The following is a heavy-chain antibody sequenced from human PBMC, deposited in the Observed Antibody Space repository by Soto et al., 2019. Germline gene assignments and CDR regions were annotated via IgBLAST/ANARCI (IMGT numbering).Heavy chain of an antibody. V-gene: IGHV1-2*02. D-gene: IGHD3-10*01. CDR2: FNPKTGGP. Sequence: ASVKVSCKASGYTFTDYYIHWVRQAPGQGLEWLGWFNPKTGGPNYAPKFQGRVTMTRDTSLSTTYMELTSLTSEDTAIYYCAKRGGPYYGGYFEYWGPGSLVTVSS. CDR3: AKRGGPYYGGYFEY. CDR1: GYTFTDYY. J-gene: IGHJ4*02.